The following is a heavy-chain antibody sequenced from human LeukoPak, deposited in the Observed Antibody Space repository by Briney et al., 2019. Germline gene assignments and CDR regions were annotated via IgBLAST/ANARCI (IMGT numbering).Heavy chain of an antibody. J-gene: IGHJ6*03. V-gene: IGHV1-69*05. CDR3: ARTEGGDHGDGAYYYYYMDV. CDR1: GGTFSSYA. Sequence: ASVKVSSKASGGTFSSYAISWVRQAPGQGLEWMGGIIPIFGTANYAQKFQGRVTITTDESTSTAYMELSSLRSEDTAVYYCARTEGGDHGDGAYYYYYMDVWGKGTTVTVSS. CDR2: IIPIFGTA. D-gene: IGHD4-17*01.